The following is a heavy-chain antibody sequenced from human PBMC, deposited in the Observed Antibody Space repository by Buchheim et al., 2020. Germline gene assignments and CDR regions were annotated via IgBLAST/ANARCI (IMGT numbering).Heavy chain of an antibody. D-gene: IGHD4-17*01. CDR2: ISYDGSNK. V-gene: IGHV3-30-3*01. Sequence: QVQLVESGGGVVQPGRSLRLSCAASGFTFSSYAMHWVRQAPGKGLEWVAVISYDGSNKYYADSVKGRFTISRDNSKNTLYLQMNSLRAEDTAVYYCARAYGRETTVTTVDYWGQGTL. CDR1: GFTFSSYA. J-gene: IGHJ4*02. CDR3: ARAYGRETTVTTVDY.